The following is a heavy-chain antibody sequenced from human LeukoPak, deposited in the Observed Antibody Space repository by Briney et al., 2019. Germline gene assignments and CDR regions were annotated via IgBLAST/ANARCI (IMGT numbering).Heavy chain of an antibody. CDR3: AKGEYYYGSGDAFDI. D-gene: IGHD3-10*01. CDR2: IWYGGSNK. Sequence: GGSLRLSCAASGFTFSSYGMHWVRQAPGKGLEWVAVIWYGGSNKYYADSVKGRFTISRDNSKNTLYLQMNSLRAEDTAVYYCAKGEYYYGSGDAFDIWGQGTMVTVSS. V-gene: IGHV3-30*02. CDR1: GFTFSSYG. J-gene: IGHJ3*02.